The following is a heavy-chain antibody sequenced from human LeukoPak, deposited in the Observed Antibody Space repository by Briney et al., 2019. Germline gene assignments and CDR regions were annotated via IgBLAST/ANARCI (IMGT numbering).Heavy chain of an antibody. J-gene: IGHJ4*02. V-gene: IGHV3-74*01. Sequence: PGGSLRLSCGASGFTFSSYWMHWVRQAPEKGLVWVSRINSDGSSTSYADSVKGRFTISRDNAKNTLYLQMNSLRAEDTSVYYCATSGATKLYYFDYWGQGTLVTVSS. D-gene: IGHD1-26*01. CDR3: ATSGATKLYYFDY. CDR2: INSDGSST. CDR1: GFTFSSYW.